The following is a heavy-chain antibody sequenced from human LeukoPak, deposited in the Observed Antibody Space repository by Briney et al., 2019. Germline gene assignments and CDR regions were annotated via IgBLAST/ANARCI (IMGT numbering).Heavy chain of an antibody. V-gene: IGHV3-7*01. Sequence: GGSLRLSCAASGFTFSSSWMSWVRQAPGKGLEWVANIKQDGSEKYYVDSVKGRFTISRDNAKNSLYLQMNSLRAADTAVYYCARDQREITFGGVIMVPFDYWGQGTLVTVSS. CDR1: GFTFSSSW. J-gene: IGHJ4*02. CDR3: ARDQREITFGGVIMVPFDY. CDR2: IKQDGSEK. D-gene: IGHD3-16*01.